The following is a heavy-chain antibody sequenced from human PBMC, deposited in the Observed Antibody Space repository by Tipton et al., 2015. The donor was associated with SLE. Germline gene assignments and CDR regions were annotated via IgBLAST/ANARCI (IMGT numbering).Heavy chain of an antibody. V-gene: IGHV1-8*01. D-gene: IGHD1-1*01. CDR2: MKFKTGNA. Sequence: QSGAEVKEPGASVMVSCKASGHTFDNDDINWVRQATGQGLEWMGWMKFKTGNAGYAQNFQGRVTMTRDTSINTAYMELRNLRSNDTAVYYCARETTETRDGLDVWGQGTTVTVSS. CDR3: ARETTETRDGLDV. J-gene: IGHJ6*02. CDR1: GHTFDNDD.